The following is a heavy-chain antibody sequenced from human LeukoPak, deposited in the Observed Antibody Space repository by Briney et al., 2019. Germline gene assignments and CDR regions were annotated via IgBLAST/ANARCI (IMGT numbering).Heavy chain of an antibody. CDR3: ARQPPQYYGMDV. CDR1: GGSFSNYY. Sequence: PSETLPLTCTVSGGSFSNYYWSWIRQPAGKGLEWIGRIYTSGSTNYNPSVKSRVTMSVDTSNSQFSLKLTSVTAADTAVYYCARQPPQYYGMDVWGQGTTVTVSS. CDR2: IYTSGST. J-gene: IGHJ6*02. V-gene: IGHV4-4*07.